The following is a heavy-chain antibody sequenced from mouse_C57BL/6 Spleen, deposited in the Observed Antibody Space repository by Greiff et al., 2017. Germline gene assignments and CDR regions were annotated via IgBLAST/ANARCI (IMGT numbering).Heavy chain of an antibody. D-gene: IGHD1-3*01. CDR1: GYTFTSYW. V-gene: IGHV1-59*01. CDR3: AITPPYAYYLDY. CDR2: IDPSDSYT. J-gene: IGHJ2*01. Sequence: QVQLKQPGAELVRPGTSVKMSCKASGYTFTSYWMHWVKQRPGQCLEWIGVIDPSDSYTNYNQKFKGKATLTVDTSSSTAYMQLSSLTSEDSAVYYCAITPPYAYYLDYWGQGTTLTVSS.